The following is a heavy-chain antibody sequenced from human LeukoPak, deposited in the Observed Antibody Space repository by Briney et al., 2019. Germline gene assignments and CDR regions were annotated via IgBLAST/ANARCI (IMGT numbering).Heavy chain of an antibody. CDR2: IWSDGTGK. Sequence: GGSLRLSCAGSGFTYSHYGMHWVRQAPGKGLEWVAVIWSDGTGKYYSDAVKGRFTISRDNFRNTLYLQMNSLRGEDTAVYYYARGEWELLAYYFDYWGQGTLVTVSS. D-gene: IGHD1-26*01. V-gene: IGHV3-33*08. J-gene: IGHJ4*02. CDR3: ARGEWELLAYYFDY. CDR1: GFTYSHYG.